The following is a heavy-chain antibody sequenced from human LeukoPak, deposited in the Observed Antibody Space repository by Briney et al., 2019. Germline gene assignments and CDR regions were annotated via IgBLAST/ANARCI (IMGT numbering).Heavy chain of an antibody. CDR3: ARGPYSSSWYYCYYMDV. D-gene: IGHD6-6*01. V-gene: IGHV1-69*05. CDR2: IIPIFGTA. CDR1: GGTFSSYA. Sequence: SVKVSCKASGGTFSSYAISWVRQAPGQGLEWMGGIIPIFGTANYAQKFQGRVTITTDESTSTAYMELSSLRSEDTAVYYCARGPYSSSWYYCYYMDVWGKGTTVTVSS. J-gene: IGHJ6*03.